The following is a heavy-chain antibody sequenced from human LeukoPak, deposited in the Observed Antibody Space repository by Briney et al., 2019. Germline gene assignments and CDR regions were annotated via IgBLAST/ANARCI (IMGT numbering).Heavy chain of an antibody. CDR2: IKQDGSEK. V-gene: IGHV3-7*01. J-gene: IGHJ4*02. Sequence: AGGSLRLSCAASGFTFSSYWTSWVRQAPGKGLEWVANIKQDGSEKYYVDSVKGRFTISRDNAKNSLYLQMNSLRAEDTAVYYCAKGWNYEKVTDWGQGTLVTVPS. D-gene: IGHD1-7*01. CDR3: AKGWNYEKVTD. CDR1: GFTFSSYW.